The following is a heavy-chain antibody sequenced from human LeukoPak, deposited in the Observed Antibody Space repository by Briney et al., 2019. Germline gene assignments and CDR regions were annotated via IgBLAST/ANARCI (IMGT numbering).Heavy chain of an antibody. Sequence: PSETLSLTCTVSGGSINSYFWSWIRKPPGKGLEWIGYIYYSGSTNYNPSLKSRVTISVDTSRNQFSLKLSSVTAADTAVYYCARKSSSGWYFDYWGQGTLVTVSS. V-gene: IGHV4-59*01. CDR2: IYYSGST. D-gene: IGHD6-19*01. CDR3: ARKSSSGWYFDY. J-gene: IGHJ4*02. CDR1: GGSINSYF.